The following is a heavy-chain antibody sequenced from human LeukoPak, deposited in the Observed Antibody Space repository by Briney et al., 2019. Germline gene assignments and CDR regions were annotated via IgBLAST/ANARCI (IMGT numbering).Heavy chain of an antibody. V-gene: IGHV4-39*01. J-gene: IGHJ4*02. CDR2: IYYSGST. CDR1: GGSISSSSYY. D-gene: IGHD6-19*01. Sequence: SETLSLTCTVSGGSISSSSYYWGWIRQPPGKGLEWIGSIYYSGSTYYNPSLKSRVTMSVDTSKNQFSLQLNSVTAADTAVYYCASQDYSSGWYYFDYWGQGTLVTVSS. CDR3: ASQDYSSGWYYFDY.